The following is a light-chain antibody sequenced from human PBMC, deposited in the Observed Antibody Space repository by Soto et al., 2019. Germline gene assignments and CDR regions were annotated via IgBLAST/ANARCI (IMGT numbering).Light chain of an antibody. CDR2: GAS. Sequence: EIVMTQSPATLAASPGERVTLSCRASQTVSTNLAWYQQKRGQAPRLLIYGASTRATDFPARFSGSGSGTEFTLTISSLQSEDFGVYYCQQYYYRPPYPFGQGTKLEIK. CDR1: QTVSTN. J-gene: IGKJ2*01. V-gene: IGKV3-15*01. CDR3: QQYYYRPPYP.